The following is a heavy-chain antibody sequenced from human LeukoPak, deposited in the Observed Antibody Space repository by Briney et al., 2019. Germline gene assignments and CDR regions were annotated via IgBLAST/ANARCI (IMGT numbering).Heavy chain of an antibody. CDR2: ISSSASII. V-gene: IGHV3-48*03. CDR3: ARGGLTIFGVVTKRKGPIDY. J-gene: IGHJ4*02. Sequence: LPGGSLRLSCAASGFTFSDYEMNWVRQAPGKGLEWVSYISSSASIIYYSDSVKGRFTISRDNAKNSLYLQMNSLRAEDTAVYYCARGGLTIFGVVTKRKGPIDYWGQGTLVTVSS. D-gene: IGHD3-3*01. CDR1: GFTFSDYE.